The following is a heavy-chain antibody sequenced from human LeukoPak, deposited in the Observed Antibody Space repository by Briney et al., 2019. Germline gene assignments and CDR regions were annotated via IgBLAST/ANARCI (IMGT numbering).Heavy chain of an antibody. D-gene: IGHD3-3*01. CDR3: ARSPHNYDFWSGYSGYLRYYMDV. CDR1: GGTFSSYA. J-gene: IGHJ6*03. Sequence: ASVKVSCKASGGTFSSYAISWVRQAPGQGLEWMGGIIPIFGTANYAQKFQGRVTITTDESTSTAYMELSSLRSEDTAVYYCARSPHNYDFWSGYSGYLRYYMDVWGKGTTVTVSS. CDR2: IIPIFGTA. V-gene: IGHV1-69*05.